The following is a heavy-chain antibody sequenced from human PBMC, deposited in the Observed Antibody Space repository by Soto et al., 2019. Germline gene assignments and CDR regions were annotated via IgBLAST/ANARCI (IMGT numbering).Heavy chain of an antibody. CDR2: ISSSSSYT. CDR1: GFTFSDYY. D-gene: IGHD3-9*01. CDR3: ARARGMILTGYRYGMDV. Sequence: QVQLVESGGGLVKPGGSLRLSCAASGFTFSDYYMSWIRQAPGKGLEWVSYISSSSSYTNYADSVKGRFTISRDNAKNSLYLQMNSLRAEDTAVYYCARARGMILTGYRYGMDVWGQGTTVTVSS. J-gene: IGHJ6*02. V-gene: IGHV3-11*06.